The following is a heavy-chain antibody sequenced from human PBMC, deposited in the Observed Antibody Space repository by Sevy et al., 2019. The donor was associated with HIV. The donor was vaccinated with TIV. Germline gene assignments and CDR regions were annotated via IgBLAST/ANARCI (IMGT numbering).Heavy chain of an antibody. CDR3: ARIKGASSSYAMDV. J-gene: IGHJ6*02. D-gene: IGHD2-2*01. Sequence: GGSLRLSCVASGLTVGSLSIYWVRQAPGKGLEWVSLIYSAGTTFYSDSVKGRFTISRDNSNNTLDLQMNSLRAEDTAIYYCARIKGASSSYAMDVWGQGTTVTVSS. V-gene: IGHV3-53*01. CDR2: IYSAGTT. CDR1: GLTVGSLS.